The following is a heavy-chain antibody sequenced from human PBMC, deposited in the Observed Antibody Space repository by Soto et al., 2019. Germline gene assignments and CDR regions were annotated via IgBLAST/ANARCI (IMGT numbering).Heavy chain of an antibody. CDR1: GFTFADYS. D-gene: IGHD3-10*01. J-gene: IGHJ4*02. V-gene: IGHV3-49*01. CDR2: IRSKAYGGTI. Sequence: GGSLTLSCTASGFTFADYSMSWIRQAPGKGLEWVCFIRSKAYGGTIEYVASVKGRFTISRDSAASSLFLQMNSLRVDDTAVYYCAKTFSVRDAGELFDYWGQGT. CDR3: AKTFSVRDAGELFDY.